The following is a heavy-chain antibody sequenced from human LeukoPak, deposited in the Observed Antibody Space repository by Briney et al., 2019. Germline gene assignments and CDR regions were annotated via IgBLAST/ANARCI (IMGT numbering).Heavy chain of an antibody. Sequence: GGSLTLSCALSVFTHSSYGMGWVRPAPGKGVGWVSCFSCSGGNTYYADSVKGRFTITRDNSKKTLFLHMNSLRAEDTAVYYCAKALGGYHFDYWGQGTLVTVSS. J-gene: IGHJ4*02. V-gene: IGHV3-23*01. CDR3: AKALGGYHFDY. D-gene: IGHD3-16*01. CDR2: FSCSGGNT. CDR1: VFTHSSYG.